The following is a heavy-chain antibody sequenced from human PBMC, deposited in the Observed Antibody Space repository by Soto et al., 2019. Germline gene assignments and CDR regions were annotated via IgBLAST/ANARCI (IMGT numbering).Heavy chain of an antibody. V-gene: IGHV1-58*01. CDR3: AADLRIDGMDV. Sequence: GASVKVSCKAPGFTFTSSAVQWVRQARGQRLEWIGWIVVGSGNTNYAQKFQERVTITRDMSTSTAYMELSSLRSEDTAVHYCAADLRIDGMDVWGQGTTVTVSS. CDR2: IVVGSGNT. D-gene: IGHD2-15*01. CDR1: GFTFTSSA. J-gene: IGHJ6*02.